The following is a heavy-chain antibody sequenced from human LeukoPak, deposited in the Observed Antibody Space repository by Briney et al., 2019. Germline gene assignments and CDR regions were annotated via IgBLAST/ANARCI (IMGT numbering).Heavy chain of an antibody. CDR3: ARAKLATYYMDV. CDR1: GYTFTSYG. Sequence: ASVKVSCKASGYTFTSYGISWVRQAPGQGLEWMGWISAYNGNTNYAQKLQGRVTMTTDTSASTAYMELRSLRSDDTAVYYCARAKLATYYMDVWGKGTTVTASS. V-gene: IGHV1-18*01. J-gene: IGHJ6*03. CDR2: ISAYNGNT. D-gene: IGHD1-1*01.